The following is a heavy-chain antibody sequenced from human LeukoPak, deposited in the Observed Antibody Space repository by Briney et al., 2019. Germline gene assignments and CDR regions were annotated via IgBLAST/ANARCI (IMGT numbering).Heavy chain of an antibody. CDR2: INPSGGST. CDR3: ARVVWSGYFFDY. D-gene: IGHD3-3*01. Sequence: ASVKVSCKASGYTFTSYYMHWVRQAPGQGLEWMGIINPSGGSTSYAQKFQGRVTMTRDMSTSTVYMELSSLRSEDTAVYYCARVVWSGYFFDYWGQGPLVTVSS. J-gene: IGHJ4*02. CDR1: GYTFTSYY. V-gene: IGHV1-46*01.